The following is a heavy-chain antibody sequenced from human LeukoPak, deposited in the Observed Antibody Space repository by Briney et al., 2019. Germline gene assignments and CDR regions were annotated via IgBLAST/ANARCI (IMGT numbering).Heavy chain of an antibody. D-gene: IGHD2-15*01. V-gene: IGHV4-31*03. Sequence: SETLSLTCTVSGGSISSGGYYWSWIRQHPGKGLEWIGYIYYSGSTYYNPSLKSRVTISVDTSKNQFSLKLSSVTAAVTAVYYCARDRSGYCSGGSCYSGYFDYWGQGTLVTVSS. CDR3: ARDRSGYCSGGSCYSGYFDY. CDR1: GGSISSGGYY. CDR2: IYYSGST. J-gene: IGHJ4*02.